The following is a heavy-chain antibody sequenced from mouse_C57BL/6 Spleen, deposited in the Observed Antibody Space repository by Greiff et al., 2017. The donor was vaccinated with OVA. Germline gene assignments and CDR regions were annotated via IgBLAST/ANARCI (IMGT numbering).Heavy chain of an antibody. V-gene: IGHV1-52*01. J-gene: IGHJ4*01. CDR3: ARGGVVLYYAMDY. Sequence: QVQLQQPGAELVRPGSSVKLSCKASGYTFTSYWMHWVKQRPIQGLEWIGNIDPSDSETHYNQKFKDKATLTVDKSSSTAYMQLSSLTSEDSAVYYCARGGVVLYYAMDYWGQGTSVTVSS. CDR1: GYTFTSYW. D-gene: IGHD1-1*01. CDR2: IDPSDSET.